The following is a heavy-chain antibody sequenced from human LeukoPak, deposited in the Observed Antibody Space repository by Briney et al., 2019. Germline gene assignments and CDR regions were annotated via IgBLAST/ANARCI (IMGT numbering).Heavy chain of an antibody. V-gene: IGHV4-34*01. Sequence: PSETLSLTCAVYGGSFSGYYWSWIRQPPGKGLEWIGEINHSGSTNYNPSLKSRVTISVDTSKNQFSLKLSSVTAADTAVYYCARAGGDCSGGSCYLHWYFDLWGRGTLVTVSS. CDR2: INHSGST. CDR1: GGSFSGYY. D-gene: IGHD2-15*01. CDR3: ARAGGDCSGGSCYLHWYFDL. J-gene: IGHJ2*01.